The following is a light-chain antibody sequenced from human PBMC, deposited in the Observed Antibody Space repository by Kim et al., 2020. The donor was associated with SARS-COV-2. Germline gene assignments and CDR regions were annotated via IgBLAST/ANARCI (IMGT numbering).Light chain of an antibody. CDR2: GKN. V-gene: IGLV3-19*01. CDR1: SLRSYY. Sequence: LGQTVRITCLGDSLRSYYASWYQQKPGQAPVLVIYGKNNRPSGIPDRFSGSSSGNTASLTITGAQAEDEADYYCNSRDSSGNPRWVFGGGTQLTVL. J-gene: IGLJ3*02. CDR3: NSRDSSGNPRWV.